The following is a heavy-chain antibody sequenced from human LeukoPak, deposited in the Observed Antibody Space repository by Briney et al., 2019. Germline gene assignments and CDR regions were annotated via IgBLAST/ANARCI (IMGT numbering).Heavy chain of an antibody. D-gene: IGHD3-22*01. Sequence: SETLSLTCAVYGGSISSYYWSWLRQPAGKGLEWIGRIHTSGSTNYNPSLKSRVTMSGDTSKNQFSLKLSSVTAADTAVYYCARDRYYYDSSGINYFDYWGQGTLDTVSS. J-gene: IGHJ4*02. CDR1: GGSISSYY. CDR3: ARDRYYYDSSGINYFDY. V-gene: IGHV4-4*07. CDR2: IHTSGST.